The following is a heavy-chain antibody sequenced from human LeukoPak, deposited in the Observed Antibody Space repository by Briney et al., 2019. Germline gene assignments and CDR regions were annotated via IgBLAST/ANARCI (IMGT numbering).Heavy chain of an antibody. Sequence: GGSLRLSCAASGFTFSSYAMSWVRQAPGKGLEWVSAISGSGGSTYYADSVKGRFTISRDNSKNTLHLQMNSLRAEDTAVYYCAKDYSQWLALDYWGQGTLVTVSS. CDR1: GFTFSSYA. CDR3: AKDYSQWLALDY. CDR2: ISGSGGST. V-gene: IGHV3-23*01. D-gene: IGHD6-19*01. J-gene: IGHJ4*02.